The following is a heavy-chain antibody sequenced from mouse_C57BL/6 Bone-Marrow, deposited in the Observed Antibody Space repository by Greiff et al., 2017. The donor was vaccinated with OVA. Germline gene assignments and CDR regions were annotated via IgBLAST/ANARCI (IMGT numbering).Heavy chain of an antibody. CDR3: ARLVGRDYAMDY. Sequence: EVKLVESGGGLVKPGGSLKLSCAASGFTFSDYYMYWVRQTPEKRLEWVAYISNGGGSTYYPDTVKGRFTISRDNAKNTLYLQMSRLKSEDTAMYYCARLVGRDYAMDYWGQGTSVTVSS. D-gene: IGHD1-1*02. CDR2: ISNGGGST. V-gene: IGHV5-12*01. CDR1: GFTFSDYY. J-gene: IGHJ4*01.